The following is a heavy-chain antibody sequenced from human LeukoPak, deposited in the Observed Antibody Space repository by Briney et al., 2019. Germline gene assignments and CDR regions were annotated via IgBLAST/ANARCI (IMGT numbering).Heavy chain of an antibody. J-gene: IGHJ4*02. Sequence: SETLSLTCTVSGGSISSSSYYWGWIRQPPGKGLEWIGRIYTSGSTNYNPSLKSRVTMSVDTSKNQFSLKLSSVTAADTAVYYCARDVYYYDSGSYYYFDYWGQGTLVTVSS. CDR1: GGSISSSSYY. D-gene: IGHD3-10*01. CDR2: IYTSGST. V-gene: IGHV4-39*07. CDR3: ARDVYYYDSGSYYYFDY.